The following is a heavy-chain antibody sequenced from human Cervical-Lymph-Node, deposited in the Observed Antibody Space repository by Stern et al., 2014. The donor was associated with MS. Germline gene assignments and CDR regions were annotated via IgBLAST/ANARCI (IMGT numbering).Heavy chain of an antibody. CDR3: ARGLSVLHYDVSALNWFDT. CDR2: ISGTGFTT. D-gene: IGHD5-12*01. V-gene: IGHV3-48*02. CDR1: GFTFDSFH. Sequence: EVQLVESGGGLVPPGGSLRLSCEASGFTFDSFHMNWVRQAPGKGLEWISYISGTGFTTHYADAVKGRFTISRDNDRESLDLQMDSLRDEDTAVYYCARGLSVLHYDVSALNWFDTWGQGVLVTVAS. J-gene: IGHJ5*02.